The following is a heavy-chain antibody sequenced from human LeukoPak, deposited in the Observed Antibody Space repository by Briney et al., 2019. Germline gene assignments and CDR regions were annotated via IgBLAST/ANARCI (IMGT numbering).Heavy chain of an antibody. Sequence: GGSLRLSCAASGFTFSSYAMSWVRQAPGKGLEWVSAISGSGGGTYYADSVKGRVTISRDNSKNTLFLQMHSLRLEDTVLYYCARAYGSSGYFQLPIDYWGQGILVTVSS. J-gene: IGHJ4*02. CDR1: GFTFSSYA. CDR2: ISGSGGGT. CDR3: ARAYGSSGYFQLPIDY. D-gene: IGHD3-22*01. V-gene: IGHV3-23*01.